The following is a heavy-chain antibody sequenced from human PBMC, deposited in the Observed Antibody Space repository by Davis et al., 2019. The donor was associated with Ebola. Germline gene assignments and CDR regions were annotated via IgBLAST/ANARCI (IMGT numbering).Heavy chain of an antibody. Sequence: GGSLRLSCAASGFTFSSYAMSWVRQAPGKGLEWVSAISGSGDSTYFADSVKGRFTISRDNAKNSLYLQMNSLRAEDTAVYYCARHCSGGSCYSYYFDYWGQGTLVTVSS. J-gene: IGHJ4*02. CDR1: GFTFSSYA. D-gene: IGHD2-15*01. V-gene: IGHV3-23*01. CDR3: ARHCSGGSCYSYYFDY. CDR2: ISGSGDST.